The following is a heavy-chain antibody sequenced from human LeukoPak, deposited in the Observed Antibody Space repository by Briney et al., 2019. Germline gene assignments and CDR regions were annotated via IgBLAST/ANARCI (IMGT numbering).Heavy chain of an antibody. J-gene: IGHJ6*02. D-gene: IGHD3-3*01. CDR3: ARDSDRFLAPEGMDV. CDR2: ISSSSSYI. CDR1: GFTFSSYW. V-gene: IGHV3-21*01. Sequence: GGSLRLSCAASGFTFSSYWMRWVRQAPGKGLEWVSSISSSSSYIYYADSVKGRFTISRDNAKNSLYLQMNSLRAEDTAVYYCARDSDRFLAPEGMDVWGQGTTVTVSS.